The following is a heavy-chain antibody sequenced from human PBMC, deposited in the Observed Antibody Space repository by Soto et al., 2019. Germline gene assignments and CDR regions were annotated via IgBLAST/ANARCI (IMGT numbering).Heavy chain of an antibody. V-gene: IGHV4-61*05. Sequence: LVNPTQTLTLTCTFSGFSLSTSGVGVGWIRQPPGKGLEWFGYIYYSGSTNYNPSLKSRVTISVDTSKNQFSLKLSSVTAADTAVYYCARQSGYSSGWYRPVPDYWGQGTLVTVSS. CDR3: ARQSGYSSGWYRPVPDY. D-gene: IGHD6-19*01. J-gene: IGHJ4*02. CDR1: GFSLSTSGVG. CDR2: IYYSGST.